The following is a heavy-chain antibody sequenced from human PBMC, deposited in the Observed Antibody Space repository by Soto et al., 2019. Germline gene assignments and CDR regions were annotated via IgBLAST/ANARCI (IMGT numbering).Heavy chain of an antibody. CDR3: ARLGGYSSYYYYYMDV. J-gene: IGHJ6*03. CDR1: GGSISSYY. D-gene: IGHD5-18*01. CDR2: IYYSGST. Sequence: SETLSLTCTVSGGSISSYYWSWIRQPPGKGLEWIGYIYYSGSTNYNPSLKSRVTISVDTSKNQFSLKLSSVTAADTAVYYCARLGGYSSYYYYYMDVWGKGTTVTVSS. V-gene: IGHV4-59*08.